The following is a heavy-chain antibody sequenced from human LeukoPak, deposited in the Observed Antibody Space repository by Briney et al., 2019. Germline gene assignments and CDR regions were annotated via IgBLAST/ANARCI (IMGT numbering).Heavy chain of an antibody. D-gene: IGHD3/OR15-3a*01. V-gene: IGHV4-34*01. J-gene: IGHJ4*02. CDR3: ARHGINGLGDY. Sequence: PSETLSLTCAVYDGSFSGYYWSWIRQPPGKGLEWIGEINHSGSTNYNPSLKSRVTISVDTSKNQFSLKLSSVTAADTAVYYCARHGINGLGDYWGQGTLVTVSS. CDR2: INHSGST. CDR1: DGSFSGYY.